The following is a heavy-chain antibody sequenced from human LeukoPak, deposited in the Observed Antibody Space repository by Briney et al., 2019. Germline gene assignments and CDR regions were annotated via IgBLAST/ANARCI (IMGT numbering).Heavy chain of an antibody. Sequence: SETLSLTCAVSGGSISSGSWWSWFRQPPGKGLEWIGETHHNGETNYNPSLKSRVTISVDKSKSQFSLKLGSVTAADTAVYYCARSSDSSSWYGVDYWGQGTLVTVSS. V-gene: IGHV4-4*02. CDR1: GGSISSGSW. J-gene: IGHJ4*02. CDR3: ARSSDSSSWYGVDY. D-gene: IGHD6-13*01. CDR2: THHNGET.